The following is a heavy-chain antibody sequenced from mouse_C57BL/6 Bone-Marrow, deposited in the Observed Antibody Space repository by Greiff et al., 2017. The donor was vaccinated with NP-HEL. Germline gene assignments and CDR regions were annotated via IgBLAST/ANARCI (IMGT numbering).Heavy chain of an antibody. CDR1: GYTFTDYN. V-gene: IGHV1-22*01. Sequence: EVQLQQSGPELVKPGASVKMSCKASGYTFTDYNMHWVKQSHGKSLEWIGYINPNNGGTSYNQKFKGKASLTVNKSSSTAYMELRSLTSEDSAVYYCARWGSSFYYCDYWGQGTTLTVSS. D-gene: IGHD1-1*01. CDR3: ARWGSSFYYCDY. CDR2: INPNNGGT. J-gene: IGHJ2*01.